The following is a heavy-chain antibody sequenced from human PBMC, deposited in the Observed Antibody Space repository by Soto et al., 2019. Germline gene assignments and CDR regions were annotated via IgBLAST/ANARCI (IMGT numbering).Heavy chain of an antibody. D-gene: IGHD2-15*01. V-gene: IGHV3-23*01. Sequence: GGSLRLSCAASGFTFSSYAMSWVRQAPGKGLEWVSAISGSGGSTYYADSVKGRFTISRDNSKNTLYLQMNSLRAEDTAVYYCAKDGQDIVVVVAATFDYRGQRTLVTVSS. J-gene: IGHJ4*02. CDR2: ISGSGGST. CDR1: GFTFSSYA. CDR3: AKDGQDIVVVVAATFDY.